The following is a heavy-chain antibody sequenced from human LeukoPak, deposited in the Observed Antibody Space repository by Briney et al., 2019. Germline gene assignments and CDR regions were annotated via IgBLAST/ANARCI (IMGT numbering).Heavy chain of an antibody. CDR3: ARPNITYYYDSSGYDGFDV. J-gene: IGHJ3*01. Sequence: GESLKISFKGSGXNFTHYCIAWVRQMPGKGLEWMRIIYPNDSDTRYRPSFQGQVSISADKSINTAYLQWSSLKASDTAMYFCARPNITYYYDSSGYDGFDVWGQGTMVTVSS. D-gene: IGHD3-22*01. V-gene: IGHV5-51*01. CDR1: GXNFTHYC. CDR2: IYPNDSDT.